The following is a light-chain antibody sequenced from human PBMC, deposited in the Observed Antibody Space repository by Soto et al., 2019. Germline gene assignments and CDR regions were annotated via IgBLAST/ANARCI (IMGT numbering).Light chain of an antibody. CDR3: QKYNRAPLT. CDR2: GAS. J-gene: IGKJ4*01. Sequence: DIQMTQSPSSLSASAGDRATITCRASQNINIYLAWYRQRPGEDPALLIYGASTLQSGVPSRFSGSGSGTDFTLTISSLQPEDVASYYCQKYNRAPLTFGGGTKVEIK. V-gene: IGKV1-27*01. CDR1: QNINIY.